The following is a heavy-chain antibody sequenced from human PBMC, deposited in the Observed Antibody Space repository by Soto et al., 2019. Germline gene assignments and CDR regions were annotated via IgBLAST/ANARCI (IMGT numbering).Heavy chain of an antibody. CDR1: GFTFSSYA. V-gene: IGHV3-23*01. CDR3: ARGNSGYDYVHFDY. D-gene: IGHD5-12*01. J-gene: IGHJ4*02. CDR2: ISGSGGST. Sequence: GGSLRLSCAASGFTFSSYAMSWVRQAPGKGLEWVSAISGSGGSTYYADSVKGRFTISRDNSKNTLYLQMNSLRAEDTAVYYCARGNSGYDYVHFDYWGQGTLVTVSS.